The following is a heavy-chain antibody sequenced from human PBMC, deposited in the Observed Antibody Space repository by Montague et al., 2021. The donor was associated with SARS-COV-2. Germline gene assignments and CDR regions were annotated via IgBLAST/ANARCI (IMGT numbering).Heavy chain of an antibody. Sequence: SETLSLTCSVSGDSINNNYYYWGWIRQPPGKGLEWIGSIYYSGSTYYNPSLKSRVTISVDTSKNQFSLKLRSVTAADTAAYYCARAPPGYWGFVVVVAAHFDYWGQGTLVTVSS. CDR3: ARAPPGYWGFVVVVAAHFDY. J-gene: IGHJ4*02. CDR2: IYYSGST. D-gene: IGHD2-15*01. V-gene: IGHV4-39*07. CDR1: GDSINNNYYY.